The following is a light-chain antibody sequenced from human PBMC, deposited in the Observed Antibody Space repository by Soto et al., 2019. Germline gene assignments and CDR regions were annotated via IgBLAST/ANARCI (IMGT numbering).Light chain of an antibody. CDR2: SNN. V-gene: IGLV1-44*01. J-gene: IGLJ2*01. CDR3: AAWDDNLNGPV. Sequence: QPVLTQPPSASGTPGQRVTISCSGSSSNIGSNTVNWYQQLPGTAPKIIIYSNNQRPSGVPDRFSGSKSGTSASLAISGLQSEDEADYYCAAWDDNLNGPVFGGGTQLTVL. CDR1: SSNIGSNT.